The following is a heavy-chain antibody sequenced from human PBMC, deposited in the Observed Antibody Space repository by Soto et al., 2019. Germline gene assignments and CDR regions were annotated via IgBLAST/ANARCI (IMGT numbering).Heavy chain of an antibody. Sequence: TGGSLRLSCAASGFTFSTYSMNWVRQAPGKGLEWVSYISTTGSYIYYADSVQGRFTISRDNAKNSLYLQMNSLRAEDTAVYYCARDYRGYDLFDYWGHGTLVTVSS. J-gene: IGHJ4*01. CDR3: ARDYRGYDLFDY. D-gene: IGHD5-12*01. CDR1: GFTFSTYS. V-gene: IGHV3-21*01. CDR2: ISTTGSYI.